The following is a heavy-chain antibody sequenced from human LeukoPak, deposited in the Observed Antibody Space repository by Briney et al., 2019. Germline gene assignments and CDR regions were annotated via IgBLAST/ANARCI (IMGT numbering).Heavy chain of an antibody. Sequence: GGSLRLSCAASGFRFSSYAMSWVRQAPGKGLEWVSAISGSGVSTSYPDSVKGRFTVSRDNSKNTLYLQMSSLRAEDTAVYYCAKDERNWNYNLASQTYDWGQGTLVTVSS. CDR3: AKDERNWNYNLASQTYD. CDR2: ISGSGVST. D-gene: IGHD1-7*01. CDR1: GFRFSSYA. J-gene: IGHJ4*02. V-gene: IGHV3-23*01.